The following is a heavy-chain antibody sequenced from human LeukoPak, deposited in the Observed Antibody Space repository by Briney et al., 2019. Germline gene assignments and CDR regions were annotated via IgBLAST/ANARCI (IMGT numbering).Heavy chain of an antibody. D-gene: IGHD4-23*01. CDR3: ARDAEAGYGGHSGSGH. Sequence: GGSLRLSCAASGFTFNTYEMNWVRQAPGKGLEWVSYISSSGTTIYYADSVRGRFTISRDNAKNSLYLQMNSLRAEDTAVYYCARDAEAGYGGHSGSGHWRRGTLVTVSS. J-gene: IGHJ4*02. CDR1: GFTFNTYE. CDR2: ISSSGTTI. V-gene: IGHV3-48*03.